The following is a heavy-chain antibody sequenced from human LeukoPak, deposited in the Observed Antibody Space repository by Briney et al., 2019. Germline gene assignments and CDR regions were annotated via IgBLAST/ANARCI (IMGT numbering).Heavy chain of an antibody. J-gene: IGHJ4*02. D-gene: IGHD6-25*01. CDR2: LFYGENT. CDR3: ARQLPTAAADTRGYFDY. V-gene: IGHV4-39*01. CDR1: GGSISPISSSTYY. Sequence: PSETLSLTCTVSGGSISPISSSTYYWGWIRQAPGKGLEWIGGLFYGENTHYNPSLKSRATLSVDSSKNQFSLKLTSVTAADAAVYFCARQLPTAAADTRGYFDYWGRGTVVTVSS.